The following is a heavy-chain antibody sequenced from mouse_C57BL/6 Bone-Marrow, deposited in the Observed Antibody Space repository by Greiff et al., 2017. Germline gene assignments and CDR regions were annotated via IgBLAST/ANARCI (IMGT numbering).Heavy chain of an antibody. D-gene: IGHD2-4*01. CDR2: IHPNSGST. V-gene: IGHV1-64*01. J-gene: IGHJ4*01. CDR3: ARGDYDGAMDY. CDR1: GYTFTSYW. Sequence: QVQLQQPGAELVKPGASVKLSCKASGYTFTSYWMHWVKQRPGQGLEWIGMIHPNSGSTNYNEKFKSKATLTVDKSSSTAYMPLSSLTSEDSAVYYCARGDYDGAMDYWGQGTSGTVSS.